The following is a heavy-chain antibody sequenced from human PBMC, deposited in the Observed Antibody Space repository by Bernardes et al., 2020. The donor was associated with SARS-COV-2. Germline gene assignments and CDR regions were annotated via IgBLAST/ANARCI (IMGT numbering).Heavy chain of an antibody. D-gene: IGHD2-15*01. V-gene: IGHV1-2*04. CDR2: INPNSGGT. CDR3: ATLCQWTRGGSCYPGMDV. Sequence: ASVNVSCKSSGYTLTVYYMHWVRQAPGQGPEWLGWINPNSGGTNYAQKFQGWVTMTSDTSISTAYMELSSLRSDDTAVYYCATLCQWTRGGSCYPGMDVWGKGTTVTVSS. CDR1: GYTLTVYY. J-gene: IGHJ6*04.